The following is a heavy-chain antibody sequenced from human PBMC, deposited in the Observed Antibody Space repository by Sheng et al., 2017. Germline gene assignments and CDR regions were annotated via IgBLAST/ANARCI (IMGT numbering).Heavy chain of an antibody. Sequence: QVQLQQWGAGLLKPSETLSLTCAVYGGSFSGYYWSWIRQPPGKGLEWIGEINHSGSTNYNPSLKSRVTISVDTSKNQFSLKLSSVTAADTAVYYCARVKMVVVAATLRYFDYWGQGTLVTVSS. CDR1: GGSFSGYY. CDR3: ARVKMVVVAATLRYFDY. J-gene: IGHJ4*02. D-gene: IGHD2-15*01. CDR2: INHSGST. V-gene: IGHV4-34*01.